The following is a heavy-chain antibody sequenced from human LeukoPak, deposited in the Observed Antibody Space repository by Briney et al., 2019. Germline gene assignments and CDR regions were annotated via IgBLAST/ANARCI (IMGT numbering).Heavy chain of an antibody. CDR2: IRSKAYGGTT. Sequence: PGGSLRLSCTASGFTFGEYAMSWVRQAPGKGLEWVGFIRSKAYGGTTEYAASVKGRFTISRDDSKSIAYLQMNSLKTEDTAVYYCTRPYYYDTSGSDYWGQGTLVTVSS. CDR3: TRPYYYDTSGSDY. D-gene: IGHD3-22*01. CDR1: GFTFGEYA. J-gene: IGHJ4*02. V-gene: IGHV3-49*04.